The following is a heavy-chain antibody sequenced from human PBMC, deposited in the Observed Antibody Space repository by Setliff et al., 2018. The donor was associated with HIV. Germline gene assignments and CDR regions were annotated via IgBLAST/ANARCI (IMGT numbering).Heavy chain of an antibody. CDR2: IHTTGST. CDR3: ARGRGARFLPIKIFDY. V-gene: IGHV4-4*07. CDR1: GGSITSYY. Sequence: SETLSLTCTVSGGSITSYYWSWIRLPAGKGLEWIGQIHTTGSTNYNPSLKSRVTISMDTSKNQFSLKLSSVTAADTAVYYCARGRGARFLPIKIFDYWAQGTLVTVSS. D-gene: IGHD3-10*01. J-gene: IGHJ4*02.